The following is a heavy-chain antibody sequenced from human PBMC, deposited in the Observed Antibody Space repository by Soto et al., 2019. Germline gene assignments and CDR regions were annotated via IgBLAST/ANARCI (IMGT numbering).Heavy chain of an antibody. V-gene: IGHV6-1*01. D-gene: IGHD2-15*01. Sequence: SQTLSLTCAISGDSVSSNSAAWNWIRQSPSRGLEWLGRTYYRSKWYNDYAVSVKSRITINPDTSKNQFSLQLNSVTPEDTAVYYCARVSVVGYCSGGSCYTGDWFDPWGQGTLVTVSS. CDR2: TYYRSKWYN. CDR1: GDSVSSNSAA. J-gene: IGHJ5*02. CDR3: ARVSVVGYCSGGSCYTGDWFDP.